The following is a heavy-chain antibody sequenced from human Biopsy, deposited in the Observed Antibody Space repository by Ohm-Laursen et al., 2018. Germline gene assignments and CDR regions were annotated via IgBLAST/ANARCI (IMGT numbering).Heavy chain of an antibody. CDR2: ITNTGRTV. CDR1: GFTFSDYY. D-gene: IGHD5-18*01. CDR3: AKDRYNYTPIGGFSMDV. Sequence: GSLRLSCAASGFTFSDYYMNWTRQAPGKGLEWVSFITNTGRTVYADSVKGRFTISRDNSRDTLYLQMSSLRAEDTAVYYCAKDRYNYTPIGGFSMDVWGQGTTVTVSS. J-gene: IGHJ6*02. V-gene: IGHV3-11*04.